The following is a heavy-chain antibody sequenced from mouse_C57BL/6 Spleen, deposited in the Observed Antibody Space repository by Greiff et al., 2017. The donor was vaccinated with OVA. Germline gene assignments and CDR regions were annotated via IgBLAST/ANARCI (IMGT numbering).Heavy chain of an antibody. D-gene: IGHD2-1*01. CDR2: ISYDGSN. CDR3: ARVGNYAFDY. Sequence: EVKLQESGPGLVKPSQSLSLTCSVTGYSITSGYYWNWIRQFPGNKLEWMGYISYDGSNNYNPSLKNRISITRDTSKNQFFLKLNSVTTEDTATYYFARVGNYAFDYWGQGTTLTVSS. CDR1: GYSITSGYY. V-gene: IGHV3-6*01. J-gene: IGHJ2*01.